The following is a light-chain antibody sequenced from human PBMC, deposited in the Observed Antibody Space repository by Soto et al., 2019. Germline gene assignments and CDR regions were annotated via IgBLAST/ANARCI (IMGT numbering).Light chain of an antibody. J-gene: IGKJ5*01. V-gene: IGKV3-11*01. Sequence: EILVTQSPATLSVSPGESATLSCSASHRVSTYLAWYQQKPGQAPRLLIYDASNRVTGIPARFRGSGSGTDFTLTISSLEPDDFAVYYCQQRSNWQITCGQGTRLEIK. CDR1: HRVSTY. CDR2: DAS. CDR3: QQRSNWQIT.